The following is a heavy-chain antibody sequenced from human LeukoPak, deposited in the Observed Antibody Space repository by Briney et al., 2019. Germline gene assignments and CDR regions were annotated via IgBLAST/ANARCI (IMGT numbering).Heavy chain of an antibody. J-gene: IGHJ6*02. D-gene: IGHD1-26*01. Sequence: ASVKVSCKASGYTFTSYYMHWVRQAPGQGLEWMGWINPNSGGTNYAQKFQGRVTMTRDTSISTAYMELSRLRSDDTAVYYCARDGPATTGPVYYYYGMDVWGQGTTVTVSS. V-gene: IGHV1-2*02. CDR1: GYTFTSYY. CDR3: ARDGPATTGPVYYYYGMDV. CDR2: INPNSGGT.